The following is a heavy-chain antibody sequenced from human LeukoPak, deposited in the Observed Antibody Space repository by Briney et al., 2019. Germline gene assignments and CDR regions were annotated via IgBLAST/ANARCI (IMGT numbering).Heavy chain of an antibody. CDR3: ARVLSQGYYYYYYMDV. Sequence: SVTVSCKASGGTFSSYAISWVRQAPGQGLEWMGGIIPIFGTANYAQKFQGRVTITADESTSTAYMELSSLRSEDTAVYYCARVLSQGYYYYYYMDVWGKGTTVTVSS. J-gene: IGHJ6*03. V-gene: IGHV1-69*13. CDR2: IIPIFGTA. CDR1: GGTFSSYA.